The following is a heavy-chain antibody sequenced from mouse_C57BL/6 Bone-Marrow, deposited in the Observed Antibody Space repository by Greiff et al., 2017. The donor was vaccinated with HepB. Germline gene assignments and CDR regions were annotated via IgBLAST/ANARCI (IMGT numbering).Heavy chain of an antibody. CDR1: GFTFSSYA. V-gene: IGHV5-4*01. J-gene: IGHJ4*01. CDR3: ARAPPLITTVVATDYAMDY. Sequence: GFTFSSYAMSWVRQTPEKRLEWVAPISDGGSYTYYPDNVKGRFTISRDNAKNNLYLQMSHLKSEDTAMYYCARAPPLITTVVATDYAMDYWGQGTSVTVSS. CDR2: ISDGGSYT. D-gene: IGHD1-1*01.